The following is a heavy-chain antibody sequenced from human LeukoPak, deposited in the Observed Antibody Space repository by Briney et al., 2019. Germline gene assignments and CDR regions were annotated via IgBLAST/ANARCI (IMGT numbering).Heavy chain of an antibody. J-gene: IGHJ5*02. CDR1: GFTFSSYS. CDR3: AAQRYSGSYLRFDP. Sequence: GGSLRLSCAASGFTFSSYSMNWDRQAPGKGLEWVSSISSSSSYIYYADSVKGRFTISRDNAKNSLYLQMNSLRAEDTALYYCAAQRYSGSYLRFDPWGQGTLVTVSS. V-gene: IGHV3-21*04. D-gene: IGHD1-26*01. CDR2: ISSSSSYI.